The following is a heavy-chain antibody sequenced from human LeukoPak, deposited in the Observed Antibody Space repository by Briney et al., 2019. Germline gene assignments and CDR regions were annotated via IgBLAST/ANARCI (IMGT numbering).Heavy chain of an antibody. CDR3: ARDPLGLWFGELPIDY. J-gene: IGHJ4*02. CDR1: GFTFSTYA. D-gene: IGHD3-10*01. CDR2: ISYDGSNK. Sequence: GGSLRLSCAASGFTFSTYAMHWVRQAPGKGLEWVAVISYDGSNKYYADSVKGRFTISRDNAKNSLYLQMNSLRAEDTAVYYCARDPLGLWFGELPIDYWGQGTLVTVSS. V-gene: IGHV3-30*04.